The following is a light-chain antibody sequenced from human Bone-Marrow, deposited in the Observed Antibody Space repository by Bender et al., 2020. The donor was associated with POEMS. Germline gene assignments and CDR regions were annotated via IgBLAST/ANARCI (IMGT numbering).Light chain of an antibody. CDR1: GSNIGGYP. CDR3: CSYADNSVWV. J-gene: IGLJ3*02. V-gene: IGLV1-44*01. Sequence: QSVLTQPPSVSGTPGQRVTISCSGSGSNIGGYPVNWYQQLPGTAPRLLIYTNNERPSGVPDRFSGSRSGTSASLAISGLQPEDEADYYCCSYADNSVWVFGGGTKLTVL. CDR2: TNN.